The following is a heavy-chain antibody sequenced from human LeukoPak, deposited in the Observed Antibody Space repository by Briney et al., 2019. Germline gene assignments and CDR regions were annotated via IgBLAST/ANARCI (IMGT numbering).Heavy chain of an antibody. Sequence: PGGSLRLSCAASGFTFSSYAMHWVRQAPGKGLEWVAVISYDGSNKYYADSVKGRFTISRDSSKNTLYLQMNSLRAEDTAVYYCAKDYGSGSPLIWGQGTMVTVSS. V-gene: IGHV3-30-3*01. CDR1: GFTFSSYA. D-gene: IGHD3-10*01. J-gene: IGHJ3*02. CDR2: ISYDGSNK. CDR3: AKDYGSGSPLI.